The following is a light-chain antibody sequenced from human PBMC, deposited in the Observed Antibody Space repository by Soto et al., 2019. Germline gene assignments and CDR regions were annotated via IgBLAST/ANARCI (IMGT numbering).Light chain of an antibody. CDR2: GAS. CDR1: QSIRTY. CDR3: QQSYSTLYT. V-gene: IGKV1-39*01. J-gene: IGKJ2*01. Sequence: DIQMTQSPSSLSASVGDRITITCRASQSIRTYLNWYQQKPGKVPKLLIYGASNLQSGVPSRFSGSGSGTDFTLTISSLQSEDFATYYCQQSYSTLYTFGQGTKLEIE.